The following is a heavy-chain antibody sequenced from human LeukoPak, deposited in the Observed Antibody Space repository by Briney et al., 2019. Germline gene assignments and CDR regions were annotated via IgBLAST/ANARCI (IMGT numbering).Heavy chain of an antibody. CDR1: GFTFSSCA. Sequence: PGGSLRLSCAASGFTFSSCAMSWVRQAPGKGLEWVSAISGSGGSTYYADSVKGRFTISRDNSKNTLYLQMNSLRAEDTAVYYCAKDQSLYFLWFGELLFSYFDYWGQGTLVTVSS. J-gene: IGHJ4*02. CDR2: ISGSGGST. V-gene: IGHV3-23*01. CDR3: AKDQSLYFLWFGELLFSYFDY. D-gene: IGHD3-10*01.